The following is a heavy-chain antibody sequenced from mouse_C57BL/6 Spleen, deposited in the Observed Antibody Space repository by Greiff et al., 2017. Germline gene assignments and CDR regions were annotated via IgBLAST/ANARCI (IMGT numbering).Heavy chain of an antibody. CDR3: LYYGSSLWYFDV. Sequence: QVQLKQPGAELVKPGASVKVSCKASGYTFTSYWMHWVKQRPGQGLEWIGRIHPSDSDTNYNQKFKGKATLTVDKSSSTAYMQLSSLTSEDSAVYYCLYYGSSLWYFDVWGTGTTVTVSS. CDR1: GYTFTSYW. D-gene: IGHD1-1*01. CDR2: IHPSDSDT. J-gene: IGHJ1*03. V-gene: IGHV1-74*01.